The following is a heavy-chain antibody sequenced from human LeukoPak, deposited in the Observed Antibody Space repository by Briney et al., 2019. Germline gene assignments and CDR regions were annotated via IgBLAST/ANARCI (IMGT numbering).Heavy chain of an antibody. CDR2: ISSSSTI. V-gene: IGHV3-48*01. CDR3: ARDEYYGMDV. J-gene: IGHJ6*02. Sequence: GGSLRLSCAASGFTFSSYSMNWVRQAPGKGPEWVSYISSSSTIYYADSVKGRFTISRDNAKNSLYLQMNSLRAEDTAVYYCARDEYYGMDVWGQGTTVTVSS. CDR1: GFTFSSYS.